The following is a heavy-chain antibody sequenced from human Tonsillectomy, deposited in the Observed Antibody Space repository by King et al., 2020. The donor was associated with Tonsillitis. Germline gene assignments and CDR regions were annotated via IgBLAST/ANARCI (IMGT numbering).Heavy chain of an antibody. CDR3: AKGAPGIAVAGSGAFDY. D-gene: IGHD6-19*01. CDR2: FSGSGSGT. J-gene: IGHJ4*02. V-gene: IGHV3-23*04. CDR1: GFTFSSYA. Sequence: VQLVESGGDLVQPGGSLRLSCAASGFTFSSYAMSWVRQAPGKGLEWVSTFSGSGSGTYYADSVKGRFTISRDNFKNTLYLQMNSLRAEDTAVYYCAKGAPGIAVAGSGAFDYWGQGTLVTVSS.